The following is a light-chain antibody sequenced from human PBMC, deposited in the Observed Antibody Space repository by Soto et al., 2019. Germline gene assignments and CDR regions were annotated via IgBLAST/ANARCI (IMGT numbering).Light chain of an antibody. J-gene: IGLJ2*01. Sequence: QAVVTQPPSVSGAPGQRVTISCTGSSSNIGAGYDVHWYQQLPGTAPKLLIYGNSNRPSGVPDRSSGSKSGTSASLAITGLQAEDEADYCCQSYDSSLSGVVFGGGTKLTVL. CDR1: SSNIGAGYD. V-gene: IGLV1-40*01. CDR2: GNS. CDR3: QSYDSSLSGVV.